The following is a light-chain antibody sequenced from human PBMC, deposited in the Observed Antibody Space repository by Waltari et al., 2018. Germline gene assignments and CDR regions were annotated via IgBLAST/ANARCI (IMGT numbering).Light chain of an antibody. J-gene: IGLJ1*01. CDR3: GTWDSSGVLGV. Sequence: QSVLSQPPSVSAAPGQKVTIYCSGGSPNIGNNYVSWYQHVPGTAPKLLIFENNKRPSGIPDRFSGSKSGTSATLGITGLQAGDEADYYCGTWDSSGVLGVFGTGTKVTVL. CDR1: SPNIGNNY. CDR2: ENN. V-gene: IGLV1-51*02.